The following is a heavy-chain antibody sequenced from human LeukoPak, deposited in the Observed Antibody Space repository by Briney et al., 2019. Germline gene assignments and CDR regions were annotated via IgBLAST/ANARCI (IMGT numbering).Heavy chain of an antibody. D-gene: IGHD1-26*01. CDR1: GYSFSSYW. J-gene: IGHJ4*02. CDR2: IYPGDSDT. Sequence: LGESLKISCKGSGYSFSSYWIGWVRQMPGKGLEWMGIIYPGDSDTTYSPSFQGQVTISADKSLNTAYLQWSSLKASDTAMYYCARQIVRVTNTTDYWGQGTLVIVSS. CDR3: ARQIVRVTNTTDY. V-gene: IGHV5-51*01.